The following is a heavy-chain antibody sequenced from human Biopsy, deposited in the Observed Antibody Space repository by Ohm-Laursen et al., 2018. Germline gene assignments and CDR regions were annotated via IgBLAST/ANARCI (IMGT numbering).Heavy chain of an antibody. CDR2: IYDNGDT. V-gene: IGHV4-31*01. CDR1: GASVKPSGYF. CDR3: TRVRTFGGVIGGYYFDS. Sequence: SQTPSLTCSVSGASVKPSGYFWGWVRQSPGKGLEWIGYIYDNGDTYYNTSLMSLVSISADTSKNQDSLRLNSVTAADTAVYYCTRVRTFGGVIGGYYFDSWGQGILVTVSS. J-gene: IGHJ4*02. D-gene: IGHD3-16*02.